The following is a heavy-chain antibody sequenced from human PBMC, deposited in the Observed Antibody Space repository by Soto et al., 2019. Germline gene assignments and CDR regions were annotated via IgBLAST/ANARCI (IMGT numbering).Heavy chain of an antibody. Sequence: GGSLRLSCAASGFTFGSHAMSWVRQAPGKGLEWVSTISSSGGTTYYADSVKGRLTISKDTSKNTVYLQTSSLRDEDTAVYFCAKDQRVSCYENTFHYFDYWGQGTLVTVSS. CDR2: ISSSGGTT. CDR3: AKDQRVSCYENTFHYFDY. CDR1: GFTFGSHA. J-gene: IGHJ4*02. D-gene: IGHD2-2*01. V-gene: IGHV3-23*01.